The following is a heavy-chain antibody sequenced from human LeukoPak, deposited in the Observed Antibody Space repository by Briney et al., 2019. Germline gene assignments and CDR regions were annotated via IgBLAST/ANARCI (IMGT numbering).Heavy chain of an antibody. CDR1: GASINTYY. J-gene: IGHJ3*01. D-gene: IGHD6-6*01. CDR3: ARVGGPVPAALEDAFDL. V-gene: IGHV4-4*07. CDR2: VYTSGSP. Sequence: SETLSLTCNVSGASINTYYWSWIRQSAGGGLEFIGRVYTSGSPDYNPSLKSRVAMSADTSKNQFSLKLRSVTAADTDLYFCARVGGPVPAALEDAFDLWGQGILVTVSS.